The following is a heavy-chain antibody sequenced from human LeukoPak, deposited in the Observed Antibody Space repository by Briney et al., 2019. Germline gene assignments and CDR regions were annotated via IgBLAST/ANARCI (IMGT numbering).Heavy chain of an antibody. D-gene: IGHD6-13*01. CDR3: ARVKPSSSLLSLLLVGAFDI. CDR1: GGSISSYY. Sequence: SETLSLTCTVSGGSISSYYWSWIRQPPGKGLEWIGYIYYSGSTNYNPSLKSRVTISVDTSKNQFSLKLSSVTAADTAVYYCARVKPSSSLLSLLLVGAFDIWGQGTMVTVSS. J-gene: IGHJ3*02. CDR2: IYYSGST. V-gene: IGHV4-59*01.